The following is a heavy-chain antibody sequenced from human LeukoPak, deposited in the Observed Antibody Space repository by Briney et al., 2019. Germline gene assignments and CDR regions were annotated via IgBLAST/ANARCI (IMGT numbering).Heavy chain of an antibody. D-gene: IGHD4-23*01. Sequence: GGSLRLSCAVSGFTFSSYWMHWVRQAPGKGLVWVSRIDRDGSRINYADSVKGRFTISRDNGKNMLFLQMNSLRAEDAAVYYCVRGNDYGGPHYWGQGTLVTVSS. V-gene: IGHV3-74*01. CDR2: IDRDGSRI. J-gene: IGHJ4*02. CDR3: VRGNDYGGPHY. CDR1: GFTFSSYW.